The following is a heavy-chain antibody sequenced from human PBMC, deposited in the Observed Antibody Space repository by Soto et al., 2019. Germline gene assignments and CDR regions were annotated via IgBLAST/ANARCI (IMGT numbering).Heavy chain of an antibody. CDR3: ARHGFGSLHGLVDV. J-gene: IGHJ6*02. D-gene: IGHD3-10*01. V-gene: IGHV4-59*08. CDR1: GGSITNYY. CDR2: IQYSGYS. Sequence: QVQLQESGPGLVKPSETLSLTCTVSGGSITNYYCSWFRQPPGKGLEWIGYIQYSGYSAYNLSLKRRVTMSMDTSKTRFSLMLESVTATDTAVYYCARHGFGSLHGLVDVWVQGTTVIVSS.